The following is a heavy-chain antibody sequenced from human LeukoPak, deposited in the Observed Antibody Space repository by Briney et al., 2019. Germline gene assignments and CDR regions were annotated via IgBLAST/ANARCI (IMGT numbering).Heavy chain of an antibody. J-gene: IGHJ5*01. Sequence: GGSLRLSCAASEFTFSSYSMNWVRQAPRKGLEWVSVIYSGGSTYYADSVKGRFTISRDNSKNTLYLQMNSLRVEDTAVYYCAGNSYGYNWFDSWGQGTLVTVSS. CDR3: AGNSYGYNWFDS. CDR2: IYSGGST. CDR1: EFTFSSYS. D-gene: IGHD5-18*01. V-gene: IGHV3-53*01.